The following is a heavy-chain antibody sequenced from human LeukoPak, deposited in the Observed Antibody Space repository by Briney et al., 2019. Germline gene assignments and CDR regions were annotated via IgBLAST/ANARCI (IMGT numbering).Heavy chain of an antibody. CDR3: AREGYSSGWPGAFDI. CDR2: IYTSGST. Sequence: PSETLSLTCTVSGGSISSYYWSWIRQPAGKGLEWIGRIYTSGSTNYNPSLKSRVTMSVDTSKNQFSLKLSSVTAADTAVYYCAREGYSSGWPGAFDIWGQGTMVTVSS. CDR1: GGSISSYY. D-gene: IGHD6-19*01. V-gene: IGHV4-4*07. J-gene: IGHJ3*02.